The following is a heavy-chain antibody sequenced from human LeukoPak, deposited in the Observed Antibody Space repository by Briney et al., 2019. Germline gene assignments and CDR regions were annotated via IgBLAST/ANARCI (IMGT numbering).Heavy chain of an antibody. J-gene: IGHJ5*02. Sequence: GGSLRLSCAASGFSFSSYAMSWVRQAPGKGLEWVSTISSSGGSTYYADSVKGRFTISRDNSKNTLYLQMNSLRGEDTAVYYCATWRDKAAVSWGQGTLVTVSS. V-gene: IGHV3-23*01. CDR3: ATWRDKAAVS. CDR1: GFSFSSYA. D-gene: IGHD6-13*01. CDR2: ISSSGGST.